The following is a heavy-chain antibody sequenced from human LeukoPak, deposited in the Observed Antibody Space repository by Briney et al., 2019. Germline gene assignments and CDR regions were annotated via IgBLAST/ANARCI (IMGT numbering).Heavy chain of an antibody. J-gene: IGHJ5*02. V-gene: IGHV4-34*01. CDR3: ARSDYDILTGYSP. Sequence: SETLSLTCTVSGGSISSYYWSWIRQPPGKGLEWIGEINHSGSTNYNPSLKSRVTISVDTSKNQFSLKLSSVTAADTAVYYCARSDYDILTGYSPWGQGTLVTVSS. D-gene: IGHD3-9*01. CDR2: INHSGST. CDR1: GGSISSYY.